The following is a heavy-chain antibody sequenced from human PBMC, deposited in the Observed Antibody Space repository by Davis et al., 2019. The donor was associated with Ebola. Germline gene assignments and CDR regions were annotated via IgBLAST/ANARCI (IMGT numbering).Heavy chain of an antibody. D-gene: IGHD4-17*01. CDR2: IYSAGST. J-gene: IGHJ4*02. CDR1: GFTVSGKF. CDR3: ARDLGRVTVGN. V-gene: IGHV3-53*01. Sequence: PGESLKISCAASGFTVSGKFMSWVRQAPGKGLEWVSSIYSAGSTYYGDSVKGRFTISRDNAKAYLYLQMNSLKTGDTAFYYCARDLGRVTVGNWGQGTLVTVSS.